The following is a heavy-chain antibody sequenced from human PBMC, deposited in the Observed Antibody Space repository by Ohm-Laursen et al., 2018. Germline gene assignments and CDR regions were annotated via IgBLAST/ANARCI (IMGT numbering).Heavy chain of an antibody. J-gene: IGHJ5*02. Sequence: SLRLSCSASGFTLTNSGMSWVRQAPGKGLEWVSAIGASGVGTYYADPVKGRFTISRDYSKNTLYLQMNNLRADDTALYYCAKNWFGESWGQGTLVTVSS. CDR3: AKNWFGES. CDR2: IGASGVGT. V-gene: IGHV3-23*01. CDR1: GFTLTNSG. D-gene: IGHD3-10*01.